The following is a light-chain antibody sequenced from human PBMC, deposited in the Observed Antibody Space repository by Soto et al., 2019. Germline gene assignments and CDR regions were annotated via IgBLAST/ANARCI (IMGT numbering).Light chain of an antibody. CDR3: QHYGNSLIT. J-gene: IGKJ5*01. V-gene: IGKV3-20*01. CDR2: GAS. CDR1: QTISGNY. Sequence: LVLTQSPGSLSLSVGERATFSCRASQTISGNYLAWYKQKPGQAPRLLLFGASSRATGVPYRFSGSRSGTDFTLTLSRLEPEDSAVYYCQHYGNSLITFGQGTRLEIK.